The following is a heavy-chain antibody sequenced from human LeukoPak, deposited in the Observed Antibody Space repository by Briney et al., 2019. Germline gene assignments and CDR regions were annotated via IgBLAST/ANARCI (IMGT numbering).Heavy chain of an antibody. CDR2: INPSGGST. CDR1: GYTFTSYY. J-gene: IGHJ3*01. V-gene: IGHV1-46*03. CDR3: ASSSYPFDAFDV. Sequence: ASVKVSCTASGYTFTSYYMHWVRQAPGQGLEWMGIINPSGGSTSYAQKFQGRVTMTRDTSINTAYMELSRLTSDDTAVYFCASSSYPFDAFDVWGQGTMVTVSS.